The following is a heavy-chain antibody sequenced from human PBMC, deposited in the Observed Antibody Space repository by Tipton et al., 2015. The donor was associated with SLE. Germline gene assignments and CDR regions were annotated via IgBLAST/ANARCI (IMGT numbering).Heavy chain of an antibody. Sequence: TLSLTCAVYGGSFSGYYWTWIRQPPGKGLEWIGEIHHSGSTHYNPSLKSRITMSMDTSKNHLSLKLTSVTAADTAVYYCARGTRWFDPWGLGTLVTVSS. V-gene: IGHV4-34*01. CDR1: GGSFSGYY. CDR2: IHHSGST. J-gene: IGHJ5*02. CDR3: ARGTRWFDP.